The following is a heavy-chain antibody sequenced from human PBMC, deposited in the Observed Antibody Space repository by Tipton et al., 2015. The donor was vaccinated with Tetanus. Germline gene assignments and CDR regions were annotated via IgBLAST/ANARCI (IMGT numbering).Heavy chain of an antibody. CDR3: ARDQGGGRVARLNWIDP. J-gene: IGHJ5*02. D-gene: IGHD3-16*01. CDR2: IYYSGST. V-gene: IGHV4-31*02. CDR1: GYSFGIYW. Sequence: QLVQSGAEVKKPGESLKISCKGSGYSFGIYWLAWFRQYPGKGLEWIGYIYYSGSTHYNPSLKSRVVLSVDLSKNQFYLNLSSVTAADTAMYYCARDQGGGRVARLNWIDPWGQGTLVTVSS.